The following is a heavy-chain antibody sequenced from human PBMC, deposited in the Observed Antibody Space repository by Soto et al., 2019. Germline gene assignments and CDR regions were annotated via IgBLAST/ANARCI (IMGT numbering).Heavy chain of an antibody. D-gene: IGHD6-19*01. Sequence: QVQLVESGGGVVQPGRSLRLSCAASGFTFSSYGMHWVRQAPGKGLEWVAVVSYDGSNKYYADSVKGRVTISRDNSKNTLYLQMKSLRAEDTAVYYCAKDLRVAGTFDVWGQGTMVTVSS. CDR2: VSYDGSNK. CDR3: AKDLRVAGTFDV. V-gene: IGHV3-30*18. CDR1: GFTFSSYG. J-gene: IGHJ3*01.